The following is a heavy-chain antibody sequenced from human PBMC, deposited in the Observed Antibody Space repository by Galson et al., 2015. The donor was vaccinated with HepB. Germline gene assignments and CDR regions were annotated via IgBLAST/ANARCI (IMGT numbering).Heavy chain of an antibody. Sequence: SLRLSCAASGFTFRNYWMSWVRQAPGKGLEWVANIKEDGSEKYYVDSVKGRFTISRDNAKNSLYLQMNSLRAEDTAVYYCARQLGIRHAFDIWGQGTMVTVSS. D-gene: IGHD7-27*01. V-gene: IGHV3-7*03. J-gene: IGHJ3*02. CDR1: GFTFRNYW. CDR3: ARQLGIRHAFDI. CDR2: IKEDGSEK.